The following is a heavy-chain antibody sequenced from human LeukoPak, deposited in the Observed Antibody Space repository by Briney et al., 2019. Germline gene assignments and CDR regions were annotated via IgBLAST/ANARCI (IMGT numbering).Heavy chain of an antibody. J-gene: IGHJ3*02. D-gene: IGHD5-24*01. V-gene: IGHV4-59*01. CDR2: IYYSGST. Sequence: PSETLSLTCTVSGGSISSYYWSWIRQPPGKGLEWIGYIYYSGSTNYNPSLKSRVTISVDTSKNQFSLKLSSVTAADTAVYYCARTSRMADYAFDIWGQGTMVTVSS. CDR1: GGSISSYY. CDR3: ARTSRMADYAFDI.